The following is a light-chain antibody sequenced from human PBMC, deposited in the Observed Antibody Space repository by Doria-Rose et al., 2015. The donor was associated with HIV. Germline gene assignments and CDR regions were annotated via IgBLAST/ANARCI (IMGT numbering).Light chain of an antibody. J-gene: IGKJ1*01. V-gene: IGKV3-20*01. CDR2: DAS. Sequence: EIVLTQSPGTLSLSPGERATLSCRASQRVKSSYLACYQQKPGKAPRLLIYDASTRTTGIPDRFSGSGSETDFTLTISRLEPDDVAVYYCQQYGTSWTFGQGTKVEI. CDR1: QRVKSSY. CDR3: QQYGTSWT.